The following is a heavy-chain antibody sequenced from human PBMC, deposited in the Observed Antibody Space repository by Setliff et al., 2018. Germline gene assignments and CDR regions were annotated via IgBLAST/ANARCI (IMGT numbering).Heavy chain of an antibody. V-gene: IGHV3-48*03. CDR2: THIDGITV. CDR3: AKRKGIAALDY. CDR1: GFSFSRYE. Sequence: PGGSLRLSCAASGFSFSRYEMIWVRQAPGKGLEWVSKTHIDGITVYSDSVKGRSIIYRDNSKNTLYLQMNSLRTEDTAVYYCAKRKGIAALDYWGQGTLVTVSS. D-gene: IGHD2-15*01. J-gene: IGHJ4*02.